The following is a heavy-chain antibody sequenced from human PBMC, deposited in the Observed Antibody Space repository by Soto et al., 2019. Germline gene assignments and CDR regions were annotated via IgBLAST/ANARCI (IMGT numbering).Heavy chain of an antibody. V-gene: IGHV4-59*08. J-gene: IGHJ6*02. CDR2: IHHSGST. CDR3: AKQGFGQFQGLVEV. D-gene: IGHD3-10*01. Sequence: QVQLQESGPGLVKPSETLSLTCSVSGGSITSHYCSWFRQPPGKGLEWIGYIHHSGSTSYNPSLKSRVPIAVDPSKNLVPPEVNPGTPANTALYFRAKQGFGQFQGLVEVWGPGNTVTLFS. CDR1: GGSITSHY.